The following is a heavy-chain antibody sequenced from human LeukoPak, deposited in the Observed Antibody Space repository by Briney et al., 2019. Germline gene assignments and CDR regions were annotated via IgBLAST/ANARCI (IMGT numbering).Heavy chain of an antibody. CDR2: IYHSGST. V-gene: IGHV4-38-2*02. CDR1: GYSNSSGYY. CDR3: ARDTPDHSSGFDY. D-gene: IGHD6-19*01. J-gene: IGHJ4*02. Sequence: SETLSLTCTVSGYSNSSGYYWGWIRQPPGKGLEWIGSIYHSGSTYYNPSLKSRVTISVDTSKNQFSLKLSSVTAADTAVYYCARDTPDHSSGFDYWGQGTLVTVSS.